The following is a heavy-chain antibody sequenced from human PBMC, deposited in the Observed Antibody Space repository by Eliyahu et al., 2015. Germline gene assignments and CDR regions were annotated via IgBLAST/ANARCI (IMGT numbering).Heavy chain of an antibody. CDR3: AHWDSVRAFDI. D-gene: IGHD1-26*01. V-gene: IGHV2-5*02. J-gene: IGHJ3*02. Sequence: QITLKESGPTLVKPTQTLTLTCTFSGFSLSTSGVGVGWIRQPPGKALEWLALIYWDDDQRYSPSLKSRLTITKDTSKNQVVLTMTNMDPVDAATYYCAHWDSVRAFDIWGQGTMVSVSS. CDR1: GFSLSTSGVG. CDR2: IYWDDDQ.